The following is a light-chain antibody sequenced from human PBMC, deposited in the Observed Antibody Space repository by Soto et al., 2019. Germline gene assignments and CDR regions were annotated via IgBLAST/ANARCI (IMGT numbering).Light chain of an antibody. J-gene: IGLJ2*01. CDR3: RSYTSTSTVL. CDR1: SSDIGAYNY. Sequence: QSVLTQPASVSGSPGQSITISCTGTSSDIGAYNYVSWYQHHPGKAPKFMMYEVSYRPSGVSNRFSGSKSGNTASLTISGLQAEDEADYYCRSYTSTSTVLFGGGTKLTVL. V-gene: IGLV2-14*01. CDR2: EVS.